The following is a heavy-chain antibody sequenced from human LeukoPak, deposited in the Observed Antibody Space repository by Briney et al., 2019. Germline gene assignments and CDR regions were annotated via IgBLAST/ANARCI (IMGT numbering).Heavy chain of an antibody. CDR2: IYYSGST. CDR1: GGSISSGGYS. D-gene: IGHD3-22*01. CDR3: ARIRYYDSGDYYTFDY. V-gene: IGHV4-31*03. J-gene: IGHJ4*02. Sequence: PSETLSLTCTVSGGSISSGGYSWSWIRRHPGKGLEWIGYIYYSGSTYYNPSLKSRVTISVDTSKNQFSLKLSSVTAADTAVYYCARIRYYDSGDYYTFDYWGQGTLVTVSS.